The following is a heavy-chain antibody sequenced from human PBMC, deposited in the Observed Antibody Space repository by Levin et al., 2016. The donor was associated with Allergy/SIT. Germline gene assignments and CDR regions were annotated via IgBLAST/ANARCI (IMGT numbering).Heavy chain of an antibody. Sequence: SVKVSCKASGGTFNNSDVSWVRQAPGQGLEWMGKFTLIFGTSHYAQNFQDRITISADESRSVVYMELSRLRPEDTAVYYCARDLGFSYGYAGYWGQGSLVTVSS. CDR2: FTLIFGTS. CDR1: GGTFNNSD. J-gene: IGHJ4*02. D-gene: IGHD5-18*01. CDR3: ARDLGFSYGYAGY. V-gene: IGHV1-69*13.